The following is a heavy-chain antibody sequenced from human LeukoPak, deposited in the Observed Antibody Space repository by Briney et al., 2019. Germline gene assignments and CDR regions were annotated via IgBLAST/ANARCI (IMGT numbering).Heavy chain of an antibody. Sequence: SVKVSCKASGGTFSSYAISWERQAPGQGLEWMGGIIPIFGTANYAQKFQGRVTITADESTSTAYMELSSLRSEDTAVYYCARQAFDCDFCRIPYMDVWGKGTTVTVSS. J-gene: IGHJ6*03. CDR2: IIPIFGTA. D-gene: IGHD3-3*01. CDR3: ARQAFDCDFCRIPYMDV. V-gene: IGHV1-69*13. CDR1: GGTFSSYA.